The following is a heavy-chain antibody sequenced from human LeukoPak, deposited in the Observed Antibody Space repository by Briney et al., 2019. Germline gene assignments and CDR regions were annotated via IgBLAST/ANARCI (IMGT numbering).Heavy chain of an antibody. CDR1: GYTFTFYD. Sequence: ASVKVSCKASGYTFTFYDIQWVRQAAGQGLEWMGWMNPHSGNTGYAQKFLGRITLTRNTSTSMAYMELTSLKSEDTAVYYCARGRRDVFDIWGQGTTVTVS. CDR3: ARGRRDVFDI. V-gene: IGHV1-8*03. J-gene: IGHJ3*02. CDR2: MNPHSGNT.